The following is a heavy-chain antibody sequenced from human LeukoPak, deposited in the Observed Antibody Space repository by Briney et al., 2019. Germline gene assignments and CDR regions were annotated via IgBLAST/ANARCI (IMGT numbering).Heavy chain of an antibody. CDR3: ARDIADIVVVPAAILGPFDY. CDR1: GYTFTSYG. Sequence: ASVNVSCKASGYTFTSYGISWVRQAPGQGLEWMGGISAYNGNTNYAQKLQGRVTMTTDTSTSTAYMELRSLRSEDTAVYYCARDIADIVVVPAAILGPFDYWGQGTLVTVSS. V-gene: IGHV1-18*01. CDR2: ISAYNGNT. J-gene: IGHJ4*02. D-gene: IGHD2-2*02.